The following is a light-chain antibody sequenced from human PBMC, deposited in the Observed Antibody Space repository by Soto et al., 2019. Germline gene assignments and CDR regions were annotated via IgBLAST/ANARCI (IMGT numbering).Light chain of an antibody. V-gene: IGLV2-14*03. J-gene: IGLJ2*01. Sequence: QSALTQPASVSGSPGQSITISCSGTSIDIGATNHVSWYLQHPGEAPKLIIYDVGNRPSGVSNRFSGSKADNTATLTVSGLQAEDEADYYCCSYTSSTTPLFGGGTKVTVL. CDR1: SIDIGATNH. CDR3: CSYTSSTTPL. CDR2: DVG.